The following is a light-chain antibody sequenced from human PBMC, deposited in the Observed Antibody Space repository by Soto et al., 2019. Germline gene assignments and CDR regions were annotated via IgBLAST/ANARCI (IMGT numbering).Light chain of an antibody. Sequence: QSVLTQPASVSGSPGQSITISCTGTSSDVVGYNYVSWYQQHPDTAPKLMIFDVSNRPSGVSNRFSGSKSGNTASLTISGLQTEDEADYYCSSYTSTTTYVLFGGGTTLTVL. CDR3: SSYTSTTTYVL. CDR1: SSDVVGYNY. CDR2: DVS. V-gene: IGLV2-14*01. J-gene: IGLJ2*01.